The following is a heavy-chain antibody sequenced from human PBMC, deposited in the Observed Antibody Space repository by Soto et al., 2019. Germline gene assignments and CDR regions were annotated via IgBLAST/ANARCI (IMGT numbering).Heavy chain of an antibody. D-gene: IGHD2-2*01. CDR1: GGTFSSYT. Sequence: QVQLVQSGAEVKKPGSSVKVSCKASGGTFSSYTISWVRQAPGQGLEWMGRIIPILGIANYAQKFQGRVKITADKSTSKAYMELSSLRSEDTAVYYCARARVAYCSSTSCYEDYWGQGTLVTVSS. CDR2: IIPILGIA. J-gene: IGHJ4*02. CDR3: ARARVAYCSSTSCYEDY. V-gene: IGHV1-69*02.